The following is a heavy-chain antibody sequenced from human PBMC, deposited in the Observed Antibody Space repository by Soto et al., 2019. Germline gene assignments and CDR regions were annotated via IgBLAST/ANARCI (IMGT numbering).Heavy chain of an antibody. V-gene: IGHV1-69*06. Sequence: ASVKVSCKASGGTFSSYAISWVRQAPGQGLEWMGGIIPIFGTANYAQKFQGRVTITADKSTSTAYMELSSLRSEDTVVYYCESRSSGYDYWGQGTLVTVSS. D-gene: IGHD3-22*01. CDR2: IIPIFGTA. J-gene: IGHJ4*02. CDR1: GGTFSSYA. CDR3: ESRSSGYDY.